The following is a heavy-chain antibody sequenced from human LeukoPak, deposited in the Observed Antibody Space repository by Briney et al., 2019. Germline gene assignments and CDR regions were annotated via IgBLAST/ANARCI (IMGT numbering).Heavy chain of an antibody. Sequence: PSETLSLTCTASGNSISSGDNYWSWIRQPAGKGLEWIGRIYTSGSTNYNPSLKSRVTISVDTSKNQFSLKLSSVTAADTAVYYCARETYCSSITCYNVVDAFDIWGQGTMVTVSS. D-gene: IGHD2-2*02. V-gene: IGHV4-61*02. J-gene: IGHJ3*02. CDR3: ARETYCSSITCYNVVDAFDI. CDR1: GNSISSGDNY. CDR2: IYTSGST.